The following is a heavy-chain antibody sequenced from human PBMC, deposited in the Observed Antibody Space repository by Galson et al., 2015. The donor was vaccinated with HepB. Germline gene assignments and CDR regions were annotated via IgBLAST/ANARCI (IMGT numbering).Heavy chain of an antibody. CDR3: ARHVKHDYSNHPFDY. Sequence: LSLTCTVSGGSISSYYWSWIRQPPGKGLEWIGYIYYSGSTNYNPSLKSRVTISVDTSKNQFSLKLSSVTAADTAVYYCARHVKHDYSNHPFDYWGQGTLVTVSS. J-gene: IGHJ4*02. D-gene: IGHD4-11*01. CDR1: GGSISSYY. V-gene: IGHV4-59*08. CDR2: IYYSGST.